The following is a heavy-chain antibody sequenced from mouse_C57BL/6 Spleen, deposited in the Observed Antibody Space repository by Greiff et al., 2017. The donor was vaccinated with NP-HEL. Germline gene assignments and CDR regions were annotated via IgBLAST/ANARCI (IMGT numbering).Heavy chain of an antibody. Sequence: QVQLQQPGAELVKPGASVKLSCKASGYTFTSYWMHWVKQRPGRGLEWIGRIDPNSGGTKYNEKFKSKATLTVDKPSSTAYMQLSSRTSEDSAVYYCARRITTVVEGFAYWGQGTLVTVSA. CDR1: GYTFTSYW. CDR3: ARRITTVVEGFAY. D-gene: IGHD1-1*01. CDR2: IDPNSGGT. V-gene: IGHV1-72*01. J-gene: IGHJ3*01.